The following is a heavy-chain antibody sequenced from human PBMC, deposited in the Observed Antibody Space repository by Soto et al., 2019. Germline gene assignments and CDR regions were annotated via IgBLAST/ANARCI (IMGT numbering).Heavy chain of an antibody. J-gene: IGHJ4*02. CDR1: GLKVSSW. V-gene: IGHV3-7*01. Sequence: EVQLVESGGGLVQPGGSLRLSCAASGLKVSSWMSWVRQAPGKGLEWVAMTTQDGSGRHYLDSLKGRFTISRDSAKNSMYLQMNSWTVEDTFMYYWASRNTAVINPGGYGGRGTQFTVSP. D-gene: IGHD2-21*02. CDR2: TTQDGSGR. CDR3: ASRNTAVINPGGY.